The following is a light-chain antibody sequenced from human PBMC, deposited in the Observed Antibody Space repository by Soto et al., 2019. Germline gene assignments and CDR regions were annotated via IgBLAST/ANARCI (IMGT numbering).Light chain of an antibody. V-gene: IGKV3-20*01. CDR3: QQYGSSRPYT. J-gene: IGKJ2*01. Sequence: EIVLTQSPGTLSLSPGERATLSCRASQSVSSSYLAWYQLKPGQAPRLLIYGASSRAIGIPDRFSGSGSGTEFTLTISRLEPEDFAVYYCQQYGSSRPYTFGQGTKLEIK. CDR2: GAS. CDR1: QSVSSSY.